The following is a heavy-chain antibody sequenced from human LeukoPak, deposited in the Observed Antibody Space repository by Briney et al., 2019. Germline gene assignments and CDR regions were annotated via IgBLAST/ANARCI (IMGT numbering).Heavy chain of an antibody. V-gene: IGHV3-66*01. CDR3: ARDSPDSSGYDPLDDAFDI. CDR1: GFTVSSNY. Sequence: GGSLRLSCAASGFTVSSNYMSWVRQAPGKGLEWVSVIYSGGSTYYADSVKGRFTISRDNSKSTLYLQMNSLRAEDTAVYYCARDSPDSSGYDPLDDAFDIWGQGTMVTVSS. J-gene: IGHJ3*02. CDR2: IYSGGST. D-gene: IGHD3-22*01.